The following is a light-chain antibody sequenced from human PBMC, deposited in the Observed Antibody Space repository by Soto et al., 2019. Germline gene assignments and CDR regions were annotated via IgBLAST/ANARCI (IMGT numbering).Light chain of an antibody. J-gene: IGKJ5*01. CDR3: QQRAKWPLT. CDR2: DAS. CDR1: QSVTRY. V-gene: IGKV3-11*01. Sequence: EIVLTQSPATLSLSPGGRATLSCRASQSVTRYLAWYQQKPGRAPGLLIYDASNRATGIPARFSGSGSGTDFTLTISSLEPEDFAVYYCQQRAKWPLTFGQGTRLEIK.